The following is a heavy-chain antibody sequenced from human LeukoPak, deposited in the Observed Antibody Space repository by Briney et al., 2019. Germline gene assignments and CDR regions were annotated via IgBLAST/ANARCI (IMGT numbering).Heavy chain of an antibody. CDR1: GFTFSTYS. CDR2: ISSDGSDK. CDR3: ARDLYRIVVVPHYFDY. D-gene: IGHD3-22*01. J-gene: IGHJ4*02. V-gene: IGHV3-30*04. Sequence: PGRSLRLSCVASGFTFSTYSIHWVRQAPGKGLEWVAVISSDGSDKYYANSVKGRFTISRDNAKNSLYLQMNSLRAEDTAVYYCARDLYRIVVVPHYFDYWGQGTLVTVSS.